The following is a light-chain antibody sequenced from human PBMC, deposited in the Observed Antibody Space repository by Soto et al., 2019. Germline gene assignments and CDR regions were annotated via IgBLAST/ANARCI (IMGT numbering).Light chain of an antibody. V-gene: IGLV2-8*01. CDR2: EVT. J-gene: IGLJ1*01. Sequence: QSALSQPPSASGSPGQSVTISCTGTSSDVGDYNYVSWYQQHPGKAPKLMIYEVTKRPSGVPDRFSGSKSGNTASLTVSGLQAEDEADYYCSSYAGSKNFVFGTGTKVTVL. CDR1: SSDVGDYNY. CDR3: SSYAGSKNFV.